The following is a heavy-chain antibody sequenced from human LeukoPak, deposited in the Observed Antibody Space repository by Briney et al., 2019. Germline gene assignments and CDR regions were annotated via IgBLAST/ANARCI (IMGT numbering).Heavy chain of an antibody. CDR3: ATATNWSPPSYYYYYGMDV. D-gene: IGHD7-27*01. CDR1: GGTFSSYA. V-gene: IGHV1-69*01. J-gene: IGHJ6*02. Sequence: SVKVSCKASGGTFSSYAISWVRQAPGQGLEWMGGIIPIFGTANYAQKFQGRATITADESTSTAYMELSSLRSEDTAVYYCATATNWSPPSYYYYYGMDVWGQGTTVTVSS. CDR2: IIPIFGTA.